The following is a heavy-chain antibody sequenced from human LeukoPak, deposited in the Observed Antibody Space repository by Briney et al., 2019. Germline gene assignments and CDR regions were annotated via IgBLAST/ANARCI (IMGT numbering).Heavy chain of an antibody. Sequence: GRSLRLSCAASGFTFSSYAMHWVRQAPGKGLEWVAVISYDGSNKYYADSVKGRFTISRDNSKNTLYLQMNSLRAEDTAVYYCARDRCSSTSCYPAYCYYYGMDVWGQGTTVTVSS. CDR1: GFTFSSYA. D-gene: IGHD2-2*01. V-gene: IGHV3-30-3*01. CDR3: ARDRCSSTSCYPAYCYYYGMDV. CDR2: ISYDGSNK. J-gene: IGHJ6*02.